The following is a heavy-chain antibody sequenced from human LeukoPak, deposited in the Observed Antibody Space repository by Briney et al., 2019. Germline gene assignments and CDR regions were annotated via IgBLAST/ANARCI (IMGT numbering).Heavy chain of an antibody. Sequence: ASVKVSCKASGGTFSTYAISWVRQAPGQGLEWMGGIIPMFGTPNYAQKFQGRVTITTDESTSTAYMGLSSLRSEDTAVYYCARAWGGYDTSGPFDYWGQGTLVTVSP. CDR1: GGTFSTYA. D-gene: IGHD3-22*01. V-gene: IGHV1-69*05. CDR2: IIPMFGTP. J-gene: IGHJ4*02. CDR3: ARAWGGYDTSGPFDY.